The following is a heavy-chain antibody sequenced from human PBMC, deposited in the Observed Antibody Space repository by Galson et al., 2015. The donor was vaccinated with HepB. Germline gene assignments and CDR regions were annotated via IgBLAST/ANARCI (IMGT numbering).Heavy chain of an antibody. CDR3: ARDASEWSRDY. CDR2: IGSRTNYI. CDR1: GFTFRAFG. D-gene: IGHD3-3*01. Sequence: SLRLSCAASGFTFRAFGMTWVRQAPGKGLEWVAVIGSRTNYIRYGDSVRGRFTISRDNRQNSVYLQMNSLRAEDTAIYYCARDASEWSRDYWGQGTLVTVSA. J-gene: IGHJ4*02. V-gene: IGHV3-21*01.